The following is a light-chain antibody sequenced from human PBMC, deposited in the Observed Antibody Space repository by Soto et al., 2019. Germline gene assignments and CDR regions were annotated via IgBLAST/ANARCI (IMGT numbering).Light chain of an antibody. V-gene: IGKV1-39*01. CDR1: QSISSY. Sequence: DIQMTQSPSSLSASVGDRVTITCRASQSISSYLNWYQQKPGKAHKLLIYAASSLQSGVPSRFSGSGSGTDFTLTISSLQPEDFATCYCQQSYSTPYTFGQGTKLEIK. CDR3: QQSYSTPYT. CDR2: AAS. J-gene: IGKJ2*01.